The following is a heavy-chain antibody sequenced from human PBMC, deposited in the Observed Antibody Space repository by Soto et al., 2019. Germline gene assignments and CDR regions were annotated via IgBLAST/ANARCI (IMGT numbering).Heavy chain of an antibody. CDR2: ITPILDIT. V-gene: IGHV1-69*02. Sequence: QVQLVQSGAEVKKPGSSVKVSCKASGGTFSSYTISWVRQAPGQGLEWMGRITPILDITNYAQKFQGRVTITADKSTSTACMQLSSLRSEDTAVYYCARVYGGGDTGAFDIWGQGTMVTVSS. D-gene: IGHD2-21*01. CDR1: GGTFSSYT. CDR3: ARVYGGGDTGAFDI. J-gene: IGHJ3*02.